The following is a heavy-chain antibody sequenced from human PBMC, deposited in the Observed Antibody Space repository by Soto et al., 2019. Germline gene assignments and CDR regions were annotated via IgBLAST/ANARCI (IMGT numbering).Heavy chain of an antibody. J-gene: IGHJ6*02. Sequence: HPGGSLRLSCAASGFTFSSYWMSWVRQAPGKGLEWVANIKQDGSEKYYVDSVKGRFTISRDNAKNSLYLQMNSLRAEDTAVYYCVKDQRGAWGSYRFQIWGQGTTVTVSS. CDR1: GFTFSSYW. CDR3: VKDQRGAWGSYRFQI. CDR2: IKQDGSEK. D-gene: IGHD3-16*02. V-gene: IGHV3-7*01.